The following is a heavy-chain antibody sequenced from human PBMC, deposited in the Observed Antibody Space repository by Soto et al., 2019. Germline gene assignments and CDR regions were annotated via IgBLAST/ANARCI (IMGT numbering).Heavy chain of an antibody. J-gene: IGHJ6*02. CDR3: ARAPESEVATRLENYYFSSMDV. CDR2: IHPGDSAT. CDR1: GYRFTSYW. Sequence: GESLKISCEASGYRFTSYWIGWVRQMPGKGLEWMGIIHPGDSATKYSPSFQSQVTISLDKSITTPYPQRRSRKASDTAMYSRARAPESEVATRLENYYFSSMDVWGQGTTVPVSS. V-gene: IGHV5-51*01. D-gene: IGHD2-15*01.